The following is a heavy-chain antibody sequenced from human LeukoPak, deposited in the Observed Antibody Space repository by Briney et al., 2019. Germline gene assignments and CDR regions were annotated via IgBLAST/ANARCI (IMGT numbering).Heavy chain of an antibody. D-gene: IGHD3-10*01. CDR2: IYTSGIT. CDR1: GGSISSGSYY. J-gene: IGHJ3*02. Sequence: SETLSLTCTVSGGSISSGSYYGSWIRQPAGKGLEWIGRIYTSGITNYNPSRKSRVTISVDTSKNQFSLELSSVTAADTAVYYCAREPWEMYGSGSYYTGDAFDIWGQGTMVTVSS. V-gene: IGHV4-61*02. CDR3: AREPWEMYGSGSYYTGDAFDI.